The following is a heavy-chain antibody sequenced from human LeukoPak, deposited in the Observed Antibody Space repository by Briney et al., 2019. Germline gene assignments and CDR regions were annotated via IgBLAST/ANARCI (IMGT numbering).Heavy chain of an antibody. D-gene: IGHD6-13*01. CDR2: ISGSGGST. CDR1: GFTFSSYA. V-gene: IGHV3-23*01. Sequence: PGGSLRLSCAASGFTFSSYAMSWVRQAPGKGLEWVSAISGSGGSTYYADSVKGRFTISRDNSKNTLYLQMNSLRAEDTAVYYCARDHAAGNFYFDYWGQGTLVTVSS. J-gene: IGHJ4*02. CDR3: ARDHAAGNFYFDY.